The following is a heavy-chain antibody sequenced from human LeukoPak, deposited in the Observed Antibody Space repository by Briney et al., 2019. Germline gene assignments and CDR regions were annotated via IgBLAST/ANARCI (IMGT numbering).Heavy chain of an antibody. CDR3: ASAFSTREDNYWGAEVFDY. D-gene: IGHD5-24*01. CDR2: IIPIFGTA. Sequence: SVKVSCKASGGTFSSYAISWVRQAPGQGLEWMGGIIPIFGTANYAQKFQGRVTITADESTSTAYMELSSLRSEDTAVYYCASAFSTREDNYWGAEVFDYWGQGTLVTVSS. V-gene: IGHV1-69*13. J-gene: IGHJ4*02. CDR1: GGTFSSYA.